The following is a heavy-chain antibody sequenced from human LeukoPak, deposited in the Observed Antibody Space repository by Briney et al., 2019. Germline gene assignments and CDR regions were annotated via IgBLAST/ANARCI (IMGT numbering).Heavy chain of an antibody. D-gene: IGHD3-22*01. CDR3: ARDYFYYDSSGYDY. CDR2: INPNSGGT. J-gene: IGHJ4*02. CDR1: GYTFTGYY. Sequence: GASVKVSCKASGYTFTGYYMHWVRQAPGQGLEWMGWINPNSGGTNYAQKFQGRVTMTRDTSISTAYMELCRLRSDDTAVYYCARDYFYYDSSGYDYWGQGTLVTVSS. V-gene: IGHV1-2*02.